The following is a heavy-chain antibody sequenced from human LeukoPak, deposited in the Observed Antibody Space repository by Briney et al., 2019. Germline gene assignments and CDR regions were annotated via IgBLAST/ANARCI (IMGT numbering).Heavy chain of an antibody. CDR3: ARQGRDDSSGYYYGPALYWYFDL. J-gene: IGHJ2*01. V-gene: IGHV4-34*01. CDR2: INHSGST. Sequence: SEALSLTCAVYGGSFSGYYWSWIRQPPGKGLEWIGEINHSGSTNYNPSLKSRVTISVDTSKNQFSLKLSSVTAADTAVYHCARQGRDDSSGYYYGPALYWYFDLWGRGTLVTVSS. CDR1: GGSFSGYY. D-gene: IGHD3-22*01.